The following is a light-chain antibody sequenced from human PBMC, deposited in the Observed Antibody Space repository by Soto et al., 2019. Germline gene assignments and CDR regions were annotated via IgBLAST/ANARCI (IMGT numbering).Light chain of an antibody. Sequence: QSVLTQPPSVSGAPGQRVTISCTGSSSNIGAGYEAHWYQQVPGTATKLLIYENNNRPSGVPDRFSGSKSGTSASLAITGLQAEYDPEYYCQSYDSSLSGYVFGTGTKVTVL. CDR2: ENN. V-gene: IGLV1-40*01. CDR3: QSYDSSLSGYV. CDR1: SSNIGAGYE. J-gene: IGLJ1*01.